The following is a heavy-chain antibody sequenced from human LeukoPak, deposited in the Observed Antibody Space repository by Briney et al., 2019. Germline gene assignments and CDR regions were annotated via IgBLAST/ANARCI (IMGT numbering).Heavy chain of an antibody. Sequence: SETLSLTCTVSGGSISSGGYSWSWIRQPPGKGLEWIVYIYHSGSTYYNPSLKSRVTISVDRSKNQFSLKLSSVTAADTAVYYCARGGATDAFDIWGQGTMVTVSS. D-gene: IGHD1-26*01. CDR2: IYHSGST. V-gene: IGHV4-30-2*01. CDR1: GGSISSGGYS. CDR3: ARGGATDAFDI. J-gene: IGHJ3*02.